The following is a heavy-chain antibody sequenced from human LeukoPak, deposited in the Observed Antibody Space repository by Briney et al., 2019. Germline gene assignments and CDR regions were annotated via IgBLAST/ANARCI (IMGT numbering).Heavy chain of an antibody. V-gene: IGHV4-31*03. Sequence: PSETLSLTCTVSGGSISSGGYYWSWIRQHPGKGLEWIGYIYYSGSTYYNPSLKSRVTISVDTSKNQFSLKLSSVTAADTAVYYCARDSMGSWPPQPHYGMDVWGQGTTVTVSS. CDR3: ARDSMGSWPPQPHYGMDV. CDR2: IYYSGST. CDR1: GGSISSGGYY. D-gene: IGHD6-13*01. J-gene: IGHJ6*02.